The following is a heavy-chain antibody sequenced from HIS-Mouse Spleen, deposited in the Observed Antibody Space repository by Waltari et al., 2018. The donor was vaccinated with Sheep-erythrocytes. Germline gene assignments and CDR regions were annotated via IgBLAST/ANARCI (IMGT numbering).Heavy chain of an antibody. CDR3: ARLYYYDSSGYYFDY. V-gene: IGHV4-39*01. CDR2: INYSGST. J-gene: IGHJ4*02. Sequence: QLQLQESGPGLVKPSETLSLTCTVSGGSISSSSYYWGWIRQLPGKGLEWMGSINYSGSTAYHPSLKCRIPISVDTSKNQFSLKLSSVTAADTAVYYCARLYYYDSSGYYFDYWGQGTLVTVSS. D-gene: IGHD3-22*01. CDR1: GGSISSSSYY.